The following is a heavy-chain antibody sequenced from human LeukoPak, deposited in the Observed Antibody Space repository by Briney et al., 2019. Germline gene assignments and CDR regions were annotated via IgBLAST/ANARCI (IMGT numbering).Heavy chain of an antibody. CDR2: INHSGST. J-gene: IGHJ3*02. CDR1: GGSFSGYY. V-gene: IGHV4-34*01. Sequence: SETLSLTCAVYGGSFSGYYWSWIRQPPGKGLEWMGEINHSGSTNYNPSLKSRVTISVDTSKNQFSLKLSSVTAADTAVYYCASWPGNDAFDIWGQGTMVTVSS. CDR3: ASWPGNDAFDI.